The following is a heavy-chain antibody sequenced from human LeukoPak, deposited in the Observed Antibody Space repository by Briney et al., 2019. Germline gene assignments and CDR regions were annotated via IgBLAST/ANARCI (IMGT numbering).Heavy chain of an antibody. CDR2: IYHSGGT. J-gene: IGHJ3*02. Sequence: SETLSLTCAVYGGSFSDYYWNWIRQPPGKELEWIGEIYHSGGTKYNPSLKSRVTMLVDTSKNQFSLKLRSVTASDTAVYYCAIAKLGDPLAYDIWGQGTTVTVSP. V-gene: IGHV4-34*01. D-gene: IGHD3-10*01. CDR1: GGSFSDYY. CDR3: AIAKLGDPLAYDI.